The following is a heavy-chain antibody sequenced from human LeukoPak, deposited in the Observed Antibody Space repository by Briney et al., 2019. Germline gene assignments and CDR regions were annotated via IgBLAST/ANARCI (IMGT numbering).Heavy chain of an antibody. J-gene: IGHJ3*02. CDR2: IYYSGST. D-gene: IGHD2-21*02. CDR3: ASYIVVVTAQYPIDAFDI. V-gene: IGHV4-39*07. CDR1: GGSISSSSYY. Sequence: SETLSLTCTVSGGSISSSSYYWGWIRQPPGKGLEWIGSIYYSGSTYYNPSLKSRVTISVDTSKNQFSLKLGSVTAADTAVYYCASYIVVVTAQYPIDAFDIWGQGTMVTVSS.